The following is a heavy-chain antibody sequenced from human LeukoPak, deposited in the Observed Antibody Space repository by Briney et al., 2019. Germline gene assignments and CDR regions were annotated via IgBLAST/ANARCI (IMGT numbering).Heavy chain of an antibody. CDR2: IKEDGSVK. CDR3: AREVPGGSSWFDY. D-gene: IGHD6-13*01. Sequence: GGSLRPSCAASEFTLSNYWLSWVRQAPGKGLEWVANIKEDGSVKNYVASVKGRFTISRDNAKNSLYLQMNSLRAEDTAVYYCAREVPGGSSWFDYWGQGTLVTVSS. J-gene: IGHJ4*02. CDR1: EFTLSNYW. V-gene: IGHV3-7*01.